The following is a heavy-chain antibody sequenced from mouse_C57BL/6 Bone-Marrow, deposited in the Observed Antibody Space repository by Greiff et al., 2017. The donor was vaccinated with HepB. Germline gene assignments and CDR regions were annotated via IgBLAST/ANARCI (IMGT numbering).Heavy chain of an antibody. D-gene: IGHD2-1*01. CDR2: IDPSDSYT. CDR1: GYTFTSYW. CDR3: ARSGNRDYAMDY. V-gene: IGHV1-50*01. Sequence: QVQLQQPGAELVKPGASVKLSCKASGYTFTSYWMQWVKQRPGQGLEWIGEIDPSDSYTNYNQKFKGKATLTVDTSSSTAYMQLSSLTSEDSAVYYCARSGNRDYAMDYWGQGTSVTVSS. J-gene: IGHJ4*01.